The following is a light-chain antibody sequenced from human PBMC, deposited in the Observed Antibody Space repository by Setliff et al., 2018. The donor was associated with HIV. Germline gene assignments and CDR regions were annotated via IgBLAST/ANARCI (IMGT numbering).Light chain of an antibody. J-gene: IGLJ1*01. V-gene: IGLV3-21*03. Sequence: SYELTQPPSVSVAPGKTARITCGGNNIGGTSVHWYQQKPGQAPLLVVYEDNDRPSGIPERFSGSNSGNTATLTISRVEAGDEADYYCQVWDTTSDHHVFGTGTKVTVL. CDR2: EDN. CDR3: QVWDTTSDHHV. CDR1: NIGGTS.